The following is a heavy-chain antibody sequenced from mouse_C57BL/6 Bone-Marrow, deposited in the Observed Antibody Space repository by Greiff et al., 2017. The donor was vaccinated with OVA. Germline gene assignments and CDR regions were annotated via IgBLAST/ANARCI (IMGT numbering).Heavy chain of an antibody. CDR3: ARYSPYYGHY. V-gene: IGHV1-61*01. Sequence: QVQLKQPGAELVRPGSSVKLSCKASGYTFTSYWMDWVKQRPGQGLEWIGNIYPSDSETHYNQKFKDKATLTVDKSSSTAYMQLSSLTSEDSAVYYCARYSPYYGHYWGQGTTLTVSS. D-gene: IGHD1-2*01. J-gene: IGHJ2*01. CDR2: IYPSDSET. CDR1: GYTFTSYW.